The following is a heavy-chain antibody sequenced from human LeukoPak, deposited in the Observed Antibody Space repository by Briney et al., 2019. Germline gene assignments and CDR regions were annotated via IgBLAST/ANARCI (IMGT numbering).Heavy chain of an antibody. D-gene: IGHD1-26*01. CDR2: IKQDGSEK. CDR1: GLTLSIYW. Sequence: GGPLRLSCAPSGLTLSIYWMSWGPQAPEKGVEWGSNIKQDGSEKQYVDSVEGRFTISRDNAKNSLYLQMSSLRAEDTAVYYCARGMSGSFDYWGQGTLVTVSS. CDR3: ARGMSGSFDY. J-gene: IGHJ4*02. V-gene: IGHV3-7*03.